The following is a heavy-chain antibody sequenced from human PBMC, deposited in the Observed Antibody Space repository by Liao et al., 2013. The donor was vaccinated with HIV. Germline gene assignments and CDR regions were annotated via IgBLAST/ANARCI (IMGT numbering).Heavy chain of an antibody. Sequence: QVQLQESGPGLVKPSETLSLTCTVSGGSISSYYWSWIRQPAGKGLEWIGRIYTSGSTNYNPSLKSRVTISVDTSKNQFSLKLSSVTAADTAVYYCARGRGVTVYYYYYYMDVWGKGTTVTVSS. CDR1: GGSISSYY. J-gene: IGHJ6*03. CDR2: IYTSGST. D-gene: IGHD2-21*02. V-gene: IGHV4-4*07. CDR3: ARGRGVTVYYYYYYMDV.